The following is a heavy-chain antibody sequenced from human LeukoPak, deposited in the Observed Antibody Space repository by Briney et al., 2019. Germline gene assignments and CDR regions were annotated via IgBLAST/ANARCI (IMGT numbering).Heavy chain of an antibody. Sequence: PGGSLRLSCAASGFTFSSYGMHWVRQAPGKGLEWVAVISYDGSNKYYADSVKGRFTISRDNSKNTLYLQMNSLRAEDTAVYYCARDHGRGSSSFYSWGGGTYYFDYWGQGTLVTVSS. CDR2: ISYDGSNK. J-gene: IGHJ4*02. V-gene: IGHV3-30*03. CDR3: ARDHGRGSSSFYSWGGGTYYFDY. D-gene: IGHD6-6*01. CDR1: GFTFSSYG.